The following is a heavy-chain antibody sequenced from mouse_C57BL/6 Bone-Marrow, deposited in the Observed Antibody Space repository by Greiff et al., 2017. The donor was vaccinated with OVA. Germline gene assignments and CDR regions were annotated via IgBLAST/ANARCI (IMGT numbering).Heavy chain of an antibody. CDR1: GYTFTSYW. V-gene: IGHV1-59*01. CDR2: IDPSDSYT. J-gene: IGHJ4*01. CDR3: ARDSSGYHYYAMDY. D-gene: IGHD3-2*02. Sequence: VKLQQPGAELVRPGTSVKLSCKASGYTFTSYWMHWVKQRPGQGLEWIGVIDPSDSYTNYNQKFKGKATLTVDTSSSTAYMQLSSLTSEDAAVYYCARDSSGYHYYAMDYWGQGTSVTVSS.